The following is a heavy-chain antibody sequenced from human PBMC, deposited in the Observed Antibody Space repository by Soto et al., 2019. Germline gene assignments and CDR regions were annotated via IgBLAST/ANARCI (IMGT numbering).Heavy chain of an antibody. Sequence: EVQLLESGGGLVQPGGSLRLSCAASGFTFSSYAMSWVRQAPGKGLEWVSAISGSGGRTYYADSVKGRFTISRDTSKNTLYLQMNSLRAEDTAVYYCAKQPGIFLDYYYYYMDVWGKGTTV. CDR2: ISGSGGRT. CDR3: AKQPGIFLDYYYYYMDV. V-gene: IGHV3-23*01. D-gene: IGHD1-20*01. J-gene: IGHJ6*03. CDR1: GFTFSSYA.